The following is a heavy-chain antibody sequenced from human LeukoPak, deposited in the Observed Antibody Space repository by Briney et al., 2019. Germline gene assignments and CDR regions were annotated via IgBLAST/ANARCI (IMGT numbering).Heavy chain of an antibody. CDR3: AKDMVRGVLNYYFDY. CDR2: ISWNSGSI. J-gene: IGHJ4*02. Sequence: PGGSLRLSCAASGFTFNDYAMQWVRQAPGKGVEGGSGISWNSGSIVYADSVKGRFTISRDNAKNSLYLQMNSLRAEDTALYYCAKDMVRGVLNYYFDYWGQGTLVTVSS. V-gene: IGHV3-9*01. CDR1: GFTFNDYA. D-gene: IGHD3-10*01.